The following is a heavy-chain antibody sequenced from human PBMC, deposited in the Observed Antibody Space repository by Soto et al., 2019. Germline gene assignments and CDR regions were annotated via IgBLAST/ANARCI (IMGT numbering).Heavy chain of an antibody. D-gene: IGHD6-13*01. CDR1: GGSISSSSYY. CDR2: IYYSGST. J-gene: IGHJ5*02. CDR3: AKTIAAAGSNWFDP. V-gene: IGHV4-39*01. Sequence: LSLTFTVSGGSISSSSYYWGWIRQPPGKGLEWIGSIYYSGSTYYNPSLKSRVTISVDTSKNQFSLKLSSVTAADTAVYYCAKTIAAAGSNWFDPWGQGTLVTVSS.